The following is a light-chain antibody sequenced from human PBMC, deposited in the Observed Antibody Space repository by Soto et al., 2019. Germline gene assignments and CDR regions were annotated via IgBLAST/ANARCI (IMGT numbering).Light chain of an antibody. CDR2: ATS. CDR3: QHFGYPQWT. V-gene: IGKV3-20*01. CDR1: QIGSDNY. Sequence: LVLTQSPGTLSLSPGETAALSCRASQIGSDNYLSWYQQKPGQAPRLLIYATSTRAPGIPDRFSGSGSATDFTLTINRLEPEDSAVYFCQHFGYPQWTFGRGTKVDI. J-gene: IGKJ1*01.